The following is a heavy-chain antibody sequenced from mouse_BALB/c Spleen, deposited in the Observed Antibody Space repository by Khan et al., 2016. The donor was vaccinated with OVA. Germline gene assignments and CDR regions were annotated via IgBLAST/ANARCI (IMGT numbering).Heavy chain of an antibody. CDR3: ARQPYYHYNVMDY. D-gene: IGHD2-4*01. CDR1: GFSLTNYG. CDR2: IWTDGST. V-gene: IGHV2-6-1*01. J-gene: IGHJ4*01. Sequence: QVQLQQSGPGLVAPSQSLSITCTISGFSLTNYGVHWVRQPPGKGLEWLGVIWTDGSTTYNSAHKSRLTITKDNSKSQVFLKMNSLQTDDTAIYFCARQPYYHYNVMDYWGQGTSVTVSS.